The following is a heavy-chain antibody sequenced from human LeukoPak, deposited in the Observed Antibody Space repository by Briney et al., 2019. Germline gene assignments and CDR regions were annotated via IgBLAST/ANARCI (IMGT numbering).Heavy chain of an antibody. J-gene: IGHJ2*01. D-gene: IGHD6-19*01. V-gene: IGHV4-59*01. Sequence: PSETLSLTCTVSGGSISSYYWSWIRQPPGKGLEWIGYIYYSGSTNYNPSLKSRVTISVDTSKNQFSLKLSSVTAADTAVYYCARVDRVAVAALGSIYWYFDLWGRGTLVTVSS. CDR3: ARVDRVAVAALGSIYWYFDL. CDR1: GGSISSYY. CDR2: IYYSGST.